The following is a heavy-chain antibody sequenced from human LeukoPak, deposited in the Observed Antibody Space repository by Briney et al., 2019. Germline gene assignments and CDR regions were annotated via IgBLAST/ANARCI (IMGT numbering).Heavy chain of an antibody. J-gene: IGHJ4*02. CDR3: AKDQYCTSTSCYVGY. V-gene: IGHV3-53*01. CDR2: IHTTGST. CDR1: GFSVSGNY. D-gene: IGHD2-2*01. Sequence: GGSLRLSCAASGFSVSGNYMSWVRQAPGKGLEWVSFIHTTGSTFYADSVKGRFTISRDNSKNTLYLQMNSLRAEDTAVYYRAKDQYCTSTSCYVGYWGQGTLVTVSS.